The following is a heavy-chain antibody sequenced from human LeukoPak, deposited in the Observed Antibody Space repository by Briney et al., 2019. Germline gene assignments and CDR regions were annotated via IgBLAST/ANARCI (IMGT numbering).Heavy chain of an antibody. D-gene: IGHD4-17*01. Sequence: PSETLSLTCTVSDYSISSGYYWGWIRQPPGKGLEWIGSIYYSGSTYYNPSLKSRVTISVDTSKNQFSLKLSSVTAADTAVYYCARLYPLNDYGDYGGNWFDPWGQGTLVTVSS. V-gene: IGHV4-38-2*02. CDR3: ARLYPLNDYGDYGGNWFDP. J-gene: IGHJ5*02. CDR2: IYYSGST. CDR1: DYSISSGYY.